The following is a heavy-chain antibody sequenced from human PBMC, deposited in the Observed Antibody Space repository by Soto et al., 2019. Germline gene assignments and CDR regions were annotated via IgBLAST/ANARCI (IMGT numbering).Heavy chain of an antibody. Sequence: ASVKVSCKGSGFTFSRSAVQWVRQARGQGLEWIGWIVAASGKTDYSQIFQERVTITRDMSTSTAYMELSSLSSEDTAVYYCAATLDWGSYDFGGYPSWGQGTLVTVSS. J-gene: IGHJ4*02. V-gene: IGHV1-58*01. CDR2: IVAASGKT. CDR1: GFTFSRSA. D-gene: IGHD3-22*01. CDR3: AATLDWGSYDFGGYPS.